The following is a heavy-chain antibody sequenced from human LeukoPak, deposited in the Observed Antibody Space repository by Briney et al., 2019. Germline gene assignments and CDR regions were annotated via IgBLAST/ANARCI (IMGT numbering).Heavy chain of an antibody. V-gene: IGHV1-69*05. D-gene: IGHD3-22*01. CDR2: IIPIFGTA. Sequence: SVKVSCKASGGTFSSYAISWVRQAPGQGLEWMGGIIPIFGTANYAQKFQGRVTITTDESTSTAYMELSSLRSENTAVYYCARADSSGYHWIPYWGQGTLVTVSS. CDR3: ARADSSGYHWIPY. CDR1: GGTFSSYA. J-gene: IGHJ4*02.